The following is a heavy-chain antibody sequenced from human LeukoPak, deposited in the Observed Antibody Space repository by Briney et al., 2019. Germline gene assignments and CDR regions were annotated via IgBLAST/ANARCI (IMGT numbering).Heavy chain of an antibody. V-gene: IGHV4-30-4*02. CDR2: IYYSGST. CDR1: GGSIGSGDYY. CDR3: ASNTREVVVPAAMWFGEVENAFDI. Sequence: SETLSLTCTVSGGSIGSGDYYWSWIRQPPGKGLEWIGYIYYSGSTYYNPSLKSRVTISVDTSKNQFSLKLSSVTAADTAVYYCASNTREVVVPAAMWFGEVENAFDIWGQGTMVTVSS. J-gene: IGHJ3*02. D-gene: IGHD2-2*01.